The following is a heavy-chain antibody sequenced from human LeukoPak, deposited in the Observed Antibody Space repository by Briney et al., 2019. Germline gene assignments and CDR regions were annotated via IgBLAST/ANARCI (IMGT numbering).Heavy chain of an antibody. V-gene: IGHV4-59*01. Sequence: PSETLSLTCTVSGGSISSYYWSWIRQPPGKGLEWIGYIYYSGSTNYNPSLMSRVTISVDTSKNQISLKLSSVTAADTAVYYCARRYNYVFDYWGQGTLVTVSS. CDR1: GGSISSYY. CDR2: IYYSGST. J-gene: IGHJ4*02. CDR3: ARRYNYVFDY. D-gene: IGHD1-1*01.